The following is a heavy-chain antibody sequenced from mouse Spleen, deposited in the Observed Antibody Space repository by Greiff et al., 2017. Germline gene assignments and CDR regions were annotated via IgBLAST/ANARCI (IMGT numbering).Heavy chain of an antibody. V-gene: IGHV2-2*02. CDR1: GFSLTSYG. D-gene: IGHD1-1*01. CDR2: IWSGGST. CDR3: ARNCPYGSSYWYFDV. J-gene: IGHJ1*01. Sequence: QVHLQQSGPGLVQPSQSLSITCTVSGFSLTSYGVHWVRQSPGKGLEWLGVIWSGGSTDYNAAFISRLSISKDNSKSQVFFKMNSLQANDTAIYYCARNCPYGSSYWYFDVWGAGTTVTVSS.